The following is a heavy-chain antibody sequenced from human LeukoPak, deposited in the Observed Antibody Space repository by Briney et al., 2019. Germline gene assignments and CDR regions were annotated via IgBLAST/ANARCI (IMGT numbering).Heavy chain of an antibody. CDR3: AREGAAAAFDY. Sequence: GGSLRLSCAASGFTFDDYGMSWVRQAPGKGLEWVSGINWNGGSTGYADSVKGRSTISRDNAKNSLYLQMNSLRAEDTAVYYCAREGAAAAFDYWGQGTLVTVSS. CDR2: INWNGGST. V-gene: IGHV3-20*04. J-gene: IGHJ4*02. D-gene: IGHD6-13*01. CDR1: GFTFDDYG.